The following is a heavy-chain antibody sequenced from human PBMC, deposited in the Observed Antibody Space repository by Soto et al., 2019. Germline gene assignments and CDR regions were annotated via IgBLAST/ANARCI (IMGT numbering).Heavy chain of an antibody. CDR1: GFTFSSYA. Sequence: VQLVESGGGVVQPGRSLRLSCAASGFTFSSYAMHWVRQAPGKGLEWVAVISYDGSNKYYADSVKGRFTISRDNSKNTLYLQMNSLRAEDTAVYYCARGSGVVTSRYYFDYWGQGTLVTVSS. D-gene: IGHD3-10*01. V-gene: IGHV3-30-3*01. CDR3: ARGSGVVTSRYYFDY. J-gene: IGHJ4*02. CDR2: ISYDGSNK.